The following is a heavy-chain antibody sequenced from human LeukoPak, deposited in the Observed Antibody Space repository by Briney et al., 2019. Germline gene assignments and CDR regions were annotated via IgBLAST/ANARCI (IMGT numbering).Heavy chain of an antibody. CDR2: IYSGGST. CDR3: ARGGGYSGYESFDY. J-gene: IGHJ4*02. D-gene: IGHD5-12*01. Sequence: GGSLRLSCAASGFTVSSNYMSWVRRAPGKGLEWVSVIYSGGSTYYADSVKGRFTISRDNSKNTLYLQMNSLRAEDTAVYYCARGGGYSGYESFDYWGQGTLVTVSS. CDR1: GFTVSSNY. V-gene: IGHV3-53*01.